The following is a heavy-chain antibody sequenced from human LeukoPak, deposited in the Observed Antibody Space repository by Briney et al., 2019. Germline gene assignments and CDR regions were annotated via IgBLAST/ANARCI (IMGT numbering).Heavy chain of an antibody. CDR3: ARDLGGYPFFMDV. D-gene: IGHD2-15*01. CDR2: VDQTGSP. Sequence: SETLSLTCSVSGGSLRSDRHNWAWVRQSADKGLEHIGSVDQTGSPYYNPPLRSRVTISVDTSNKQFSLNLTSVTAADTAVYYCARDLGGYPFFMDVWGKGITVTVSS. V-gene: IGHV4-39*07. J-gene: IGHJ6*03. CDR1: GGSLRSDRHN.